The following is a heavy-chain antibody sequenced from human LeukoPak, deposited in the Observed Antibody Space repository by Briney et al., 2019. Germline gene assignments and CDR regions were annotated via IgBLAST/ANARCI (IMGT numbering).Heavy chain of an antibody. CDR2: ISGSGGST. Sequence: GGSLSLSCAASGFTFSSYAMSWVRQAPGKGLEWVSAISGSGGSTYYADSVKGRFTISRDNSKNTLYLQMNSLRAEDTGVYYCARGGNWNYIDYWGQGTLVTVSS. CDR3: ARGGNWNYIDY. V-gene: IGHV3-23*01. J-gene: IGHJ4*02. CDR1: GFTFSSYA. D-gene: IGHD1-1*01.